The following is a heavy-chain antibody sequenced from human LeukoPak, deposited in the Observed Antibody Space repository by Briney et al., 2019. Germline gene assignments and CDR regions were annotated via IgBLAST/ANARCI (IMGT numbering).Heavy chain of an antibody. J-gene: IGHJ3*02. CDR1: GFTFSSYA. CDR2: ISYDGSNK. V-gene: IGHV3-30-3*01. D-gene: IGHD6-19*01. Sequence: GGSLRLSCAASGFTFSSYAMHWVRQAPGKGLEWVAVISYDGSNKYYADSVKGRFTISRDNSKNTLYLQMNSLRAEDTAVYYCARDFGSSGWYGHDAFDIWGQGTMVTVSS. CDR3: ARDFGSSGWYGHDAFDI.